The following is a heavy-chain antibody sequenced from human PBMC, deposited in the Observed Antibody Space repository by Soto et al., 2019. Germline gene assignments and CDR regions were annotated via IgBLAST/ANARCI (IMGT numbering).Heavy chain of an antibody. V-gene: IGHV3-33*01. CDR2: VWDDGSKK. CDR3: ARPPVPKIYWYFDL. J-gene: IGHJ2*01. CDR1: GFTFSNYG. D-gene: IGHD6-6*01. Sequence: HLGGSLRLSCAASGFTFSNYGMHWVRQAPGKGLEWVAVVWDDGSKKYYGDSVKGRFTIARDNSKNTLYLQMDSLRDEDTAVYYCARPPVPKIYWYFDLWGRGTLVTVSS.